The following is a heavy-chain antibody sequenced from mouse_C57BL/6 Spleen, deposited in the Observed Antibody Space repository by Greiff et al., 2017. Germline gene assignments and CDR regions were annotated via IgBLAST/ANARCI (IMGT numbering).Heavy chain of an antibody. J-gene: IGHJ4*01. V-gene: IGHV1-53*01. D-gene: IGHD6-1*01. CDR3: ARECPHVYYAMDY. CDR1: GYTFTSYW. CDR2: INPSNGGT. Sequence: QVQLKQPGTELVKPGASVKLSCKASGYTFTSYWMHWVKQRPGQGLEWIGNINPSNGGTNYNEKFKSKATLTVDKSSSTAYMQLSSLTSEDSAVYYCARECPHVYYAMDYWGQGTSVTVSS.